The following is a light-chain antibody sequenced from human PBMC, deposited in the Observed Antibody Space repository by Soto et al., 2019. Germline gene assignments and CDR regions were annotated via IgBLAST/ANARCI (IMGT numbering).Light chain of an antibody. J-gene: IGKJ3*01. V-gene: IGKV1-33*01. CDR2: DAS. CDR1: HDITSF. CDR3: QHCDYLPI. Sequence: DIQMTQSPSSLSASVGDRVTITSQASHDITSFLNWYQHKPGRAPKLLIYDASILEAGVPTRFSGSGSGTHFTFTISSLQPEDVATYYCQHCDYLPIFGPGTTVDFK.